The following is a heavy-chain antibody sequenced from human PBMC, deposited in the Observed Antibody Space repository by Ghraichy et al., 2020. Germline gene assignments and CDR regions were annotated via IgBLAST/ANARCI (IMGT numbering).Heavy chain of an antibody. J-gene: IGHJ6*02. CDR2: INHSGST. V-gene: IGHV4-34*01. CDR3: AVPEYYYYGMDV. CDR1: GGSFSGYY. Sequence: SETLSLTCAVYGGSFSGYYWSWIRQPPGKGLEWIGDINHSGSTNYNPSLKSRVTISVDTSKNQLSLKLSSVTAADTAVYYCAVPEYYYYGMDVWGQGTTVTVSS.